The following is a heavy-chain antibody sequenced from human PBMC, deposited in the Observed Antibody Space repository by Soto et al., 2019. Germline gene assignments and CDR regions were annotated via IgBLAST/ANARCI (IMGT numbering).Heavy chain of an antibody. Sequence: QVQLVESGGGVVQPGRSLRLSCAASGFSFSVSPMHWVRQAPGKGPEWVAIISNDGTKKFYADSVKGRFSISRDNSKSTLYLQVDSLRPEDSAVYYCARDPKTSGGQNWAFNYFDSWGQGTLVTVSS. CDR3: ARDPKTSGGQNWAFNYFDS. D-gene: IGHD7-27*01. CDR2: ISNDGTKK. J-gene: IGHJ4*02. V-gene: IGHV3-30-3*01. CDR1: GFSFSVSP.